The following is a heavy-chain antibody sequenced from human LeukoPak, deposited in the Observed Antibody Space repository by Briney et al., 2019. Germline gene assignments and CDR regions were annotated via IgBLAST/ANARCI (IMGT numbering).Heavy chain of an antibody. CDR1: GYMFTNHD. CDR2: IIPIFGTA. Sequence: GASVKVSCKASGYMFTNHDINWVRQASGQGLEWMGGIIPIFGTANYAQKFQGRVTITADESTSTAYMELSSLRSEDTAVYYCATSSTSRPFDPWGQGTLVTVSS. J-gene: IGHJ5*02. CDR3: ATSSTSRPFDP. D-gene: IGHD2-2*01. V-gene: IGHV1-69*13.